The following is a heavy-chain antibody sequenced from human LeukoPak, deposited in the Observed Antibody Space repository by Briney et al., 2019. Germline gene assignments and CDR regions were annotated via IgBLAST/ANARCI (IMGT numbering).Heavy chain of an antibody. D-gene: IGHD3-22*01. CDR1: GFTLSTYA. CDR2: ISVSGGSI. J-gene: IGHJ3*02. Sequence: PGGSLRLSCAASGFTLSTYAMSWVRQAPGKGLDWVSTISVSGGSISYADSVRGRFTISRDNSKNTLYLQMDSLRAEDTAVYFCAKDRGYDSSYAFDTWGHGTTVTVSS. V-gene: IGHV3-23*01. CDR3: AKDRGYDSSYAFDT.